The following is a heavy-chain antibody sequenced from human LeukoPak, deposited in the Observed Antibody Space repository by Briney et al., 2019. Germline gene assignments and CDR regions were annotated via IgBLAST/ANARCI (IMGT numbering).Heavy chain of an antibody. CDR2: IIPIFGTA. D-gene: IGHD5-24*01. CDR3: ARGRWLQLGDAFDI. Sequence: SVKVSCKASGGTFSSYAISWVLQAPGQGLEWMGGIIPIFGTANYAQKFQGRVTITTDESTSTAYMELSSLRSEDTAVYYCARGRWLQLGDAFDIWGQGTMVTVSS. J-gene: IGHJ3*02. V-gene: IGHV1-69*05. CDR1: GGTFSSYA.